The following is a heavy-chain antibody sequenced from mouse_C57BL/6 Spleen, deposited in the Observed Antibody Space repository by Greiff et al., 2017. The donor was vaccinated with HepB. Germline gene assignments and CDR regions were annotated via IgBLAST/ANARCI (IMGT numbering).Heavy chain of an antibody. J-gene: IGHJ2*01. CDR2: IYPGSGNT. Sequence: QVHVKQSGPELVKPGASVKISCKASGYSFTSYYIHWVKQRPGQGLEWIGWIYPGSGNTKYNEKFKGKATLTADTSSSTAYMQLSSLTSEDSAVYYCARGNYYGSSQYYFDYWGQGTTLTVSS. D-gene: IGHD1-1*01. V-gene: IGHV1-66*01. CDR3: ARGNYYGSSQYYFDY. CDR1: GYSFTSYY.